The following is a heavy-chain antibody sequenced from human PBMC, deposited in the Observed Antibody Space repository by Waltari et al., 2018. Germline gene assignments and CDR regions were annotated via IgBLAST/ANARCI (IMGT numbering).Heavy chain of an antibody. CDR1: GFTFSNYW. V-gene: IGHV3-7*01. Sequence: EVQLVESGGGLVQPGGSLWLSCAAFGFTFSNYWMTWVRQAPGKGLEWVANIKQDGSAKYYVDSVKGRFTISRDNARNSLFLQMDSLRAEDTAVYYCARLAVWVAQEDFWGQGTLVTVSS. J-gene: IGHJ4*02. CDR2: IKQDGSAK. D-gene: IGHD1-26*01. CDR3: ARLAVWVAQEDF.